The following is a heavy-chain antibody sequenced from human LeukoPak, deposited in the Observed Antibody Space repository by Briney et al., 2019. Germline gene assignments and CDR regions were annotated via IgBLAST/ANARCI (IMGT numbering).Heavy chain of an antibody. V-gene: IGHV3-30*03. CDR2: ISYNGSNK. J-gene: IGHJ4*02. D-gene: IGHD2-2*01. Sequence: PGRSLRLSCAASGFTFSSYGIHWVRQAPGKGLEWVAVISYNGSNKYYADSVKGRFTISRDNSKNTLYLEMNSLRAEDTAVYYCARDPRDTYCSSSSCYHDYWGQGTLVTVSS. CDR3: ARDPRDTYCSSSSCYHDY. CDR1: GFTFSSYG.